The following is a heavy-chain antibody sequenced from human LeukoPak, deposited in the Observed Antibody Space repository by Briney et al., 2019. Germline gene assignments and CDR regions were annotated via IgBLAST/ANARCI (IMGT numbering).Heavy chain of an antibody. D-gene: IGHD6-13*01. CDR2: INPNSGGT. Sequence: ASVKVSCKASGYTFTGYYMHWVRQAPGQGLEWMGWINPNSGGTNYAQKFQGRVTMTRDTSISTAYMELSRLRSDDTAVYYCARECPYSRSWYEDYWGQGTLVTVSS. CDR1: GYTFTGYY. CDR3: ARECPYSRSWYEDY. J-gene: IGHJ4*02. V-gene: IGHV1-2*02.